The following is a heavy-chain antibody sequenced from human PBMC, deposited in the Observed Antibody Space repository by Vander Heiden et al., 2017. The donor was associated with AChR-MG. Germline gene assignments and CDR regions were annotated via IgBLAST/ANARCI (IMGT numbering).Heavy chain of an antibody. V-gene: IGHV4-34*01. CDR3: ARGGSSGWYNY. CDR2: IKHSGST. D-gene: IGHD6-19*01. CDR1: GGSFIGYY. Sequence: QLQLQQWGAGLLQPSVALSLTCALYGGSFIGYYWSWIRQPPGKGLEWIREIKHSGSTNYNPSLKSRVTISVDTSKNQFALKLSSVTAADTAVYYCARGGSSGWYNYWGQGTLVTVSS. J-gene: IGHJ4*02.